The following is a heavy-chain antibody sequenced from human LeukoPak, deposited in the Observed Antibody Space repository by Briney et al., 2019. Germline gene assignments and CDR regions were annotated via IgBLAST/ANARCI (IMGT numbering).Heavy chain of an antibody. CDR2: IYWDDDK. D-gene: IGHD6-13*01. J-gene: IGHJ4*02. Sequence: SGPPRVNPTQTLTLTCTFSGFSLTTSGVGVGWIRQPPGKALECLALIYWDDDKRYSPSLKSRLTITKDPSKNQVVLTMTNMDPVDTATYYCAHRLGPRGSSWSSAYFDYWGQGTLVTVSS. V-gene: IGHV2-5*02. CDR3: AHRLGPRGSSWSSAYFDY. CDR1: GFSLTTSGVG.